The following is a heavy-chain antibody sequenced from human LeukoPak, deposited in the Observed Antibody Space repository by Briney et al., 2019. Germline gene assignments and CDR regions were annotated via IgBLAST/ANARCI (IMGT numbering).Heavy chain of an antibody. J-gene: IGHJ4*02. CDR2: INTNTGNP. CDR3: ARDPVLLWFGEKVLDY. Sequence: ASVKVPCKASGYTFTSYAMNWVRQAPGQGLEWMGWINTNTGNPTYAQGFTGRFVFSLDTSVSTAYLQISSLKAEDTAVYYCARDPVLLWFGEKVLDYWGQGTLVTVSS. D-gene: IGHD3-10*01. CDR1: GYTFTSYA. V-gene: IGHV7-4-1*02.